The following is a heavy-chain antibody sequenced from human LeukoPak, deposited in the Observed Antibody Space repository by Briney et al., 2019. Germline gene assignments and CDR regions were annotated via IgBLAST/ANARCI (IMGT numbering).Heavy chain of an antibody. V-gene: IGHV3-13*04. Sequence: GGSLRLSCAASGFNFRIYDMHGVRQGAGKGLEWVSAIGPDGDTYYPGSVKGRFTISRDNSKNSLYLQMNSLRTEDTALYYCAKDKCLYCSGGPSPEVSFDYWGQGTLVTVSS. CDR1: GFNFRIYD. D-gene: IGHD2-15*01. CDR3: AKDKCLYCSGGPSPEVSFDY. J-gene: IGHJ4*02. CDR2: IGPDGDT.